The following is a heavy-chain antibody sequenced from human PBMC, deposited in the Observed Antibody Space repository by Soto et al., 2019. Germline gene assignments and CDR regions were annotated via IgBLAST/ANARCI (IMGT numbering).Heavy chain of an antibody. CDR3: ARDPSGVTGTYGMDV. CDR1: GFTFSSYA. CDR2: ISYDGSNK. J-gene: IGHJ6*02. D-gene: IGHD2-21*02. V-gene: IGHV3-30-3*01. Sequence: QVQLVESGGGVVQPGRSLRLSCAASGFTFSSYAMHWVRQAPGKGLEWVAVISYDGSNKYYADSVKGRFTISRDNSKNTLYLQMNSLRAEDTAVYYCARDPSGVTGTYGMDVWGQGTTVTVSS.